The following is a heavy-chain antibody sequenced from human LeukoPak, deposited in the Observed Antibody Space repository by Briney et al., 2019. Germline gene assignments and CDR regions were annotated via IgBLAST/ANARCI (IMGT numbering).Heavy chain of an antibody. CDR2: ISDGGGRT. Sequence: GGSLRLSCGASGFTFSTYAMSWVRQAPGKGREWVSGISDGGGRTFYTESVKGRFTVSRDNSKNTLYLRMNSLRAEDTAIYYCTKNQILDDTGSWYAYWGQGTLVTVSS. CDR1: GFTFSTYA. V-gene: IGHV3-23*01. D-gene: IGHD6-13*01. CDR3: TKNQILDDTGSWYAY. J-gene: IGHJ4*02.